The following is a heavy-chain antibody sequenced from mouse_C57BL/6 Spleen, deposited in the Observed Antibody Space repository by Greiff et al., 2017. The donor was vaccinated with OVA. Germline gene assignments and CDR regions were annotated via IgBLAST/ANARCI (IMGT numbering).Heavy chain of an antibody. Sequence: EVQLQESGPGLVKPSQSLSLTCSVTGYSITSGYYWNWIRQFPGNKLEWMGYISYDGSNNYNPSLKNRISITRDTSKNQFFLKFNSVTTEDTATYYCAYSNYEYFDVWGTGTTVTVSA. V-gene: IGHV3-6*01. CDR2: ISYDGSN. CDR3: AYSNYEYFDV. CDR1: GYSITSGYY. J-gene: IGHJ1*03. D-gene: IGHD2-5*01.